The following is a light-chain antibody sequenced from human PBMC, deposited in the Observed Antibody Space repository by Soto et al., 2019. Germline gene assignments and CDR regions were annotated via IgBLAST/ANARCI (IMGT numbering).Light chain of an antibody. CDR3: QHYNIYSEA. CDR1: QTISSW. CDR2: KAS. Sequence: DIQMTKSPSTLSGSVGERVTITCRASQTISSWLAWYQQKPGKAPKLLIYKASTLKSGVPSRFSGSGSGTEITLTISSLQPDDFATYYCQHYNIYSEAFGQVTKV. V-gene: IGKV1-5*03. J-gene: IGKJ1*01.